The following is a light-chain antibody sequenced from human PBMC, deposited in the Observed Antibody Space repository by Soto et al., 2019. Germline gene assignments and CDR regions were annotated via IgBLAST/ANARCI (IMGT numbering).Light chain of an antibody. V-gene: IGLV2-23*01. CDR3: CSYASSSSYV. Sequence: QSALTQPASVSGSPGQSITISCSGTTSDVGGYNLVSWYQQHTAKAPKLLIYEGTQRPSEVSSRFSGSKSGNTASLTISGLQAEDEADYYCCSYASSSSYVFGTGTKVTVL. J-gene: IGLJ1*01. CDR1: TSDVGGYNL. CDR2: EGT.